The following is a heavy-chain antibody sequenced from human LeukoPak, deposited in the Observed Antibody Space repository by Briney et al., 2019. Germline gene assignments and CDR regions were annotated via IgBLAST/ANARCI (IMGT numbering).Heavy chain of an antibody. CDR3: ARGGRGMDV. CDR1: GFTFNSYW. CDR2: IQTDGSRT. D-gene: IGHD3/OR15-3a*01. V-gene: IGHV3-74*01. Sequence: GGSLRLSCAASGFTFNSYWMHWVRQAPGKGLVWVSRIQTDGSRTTYADSVKGRFTISRDNAKNTLYLQMDSLRAEDTAVYYCARGGRGMDVWGQGTTVTVSS. J-gene: IGHJ6*02.